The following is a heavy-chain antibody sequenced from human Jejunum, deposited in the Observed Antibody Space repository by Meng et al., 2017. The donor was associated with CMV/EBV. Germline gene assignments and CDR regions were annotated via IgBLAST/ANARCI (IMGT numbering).Heavy chain of an antibody. CDR1: GFTFSNYA. J-gene: IGHJ5*02. D-gene: IGHD5-24*01. V-gene: IGHV3-23*04. CDR2: ITTSGDAT. CDR3: AKDPSREEA. Sequence: VQLVESGGGVVQPGRSLRLSCAASGFTFSNYAMSWVRQAPGKGLEWVSTITTSGDATYYADSVRGRFTISRDNSKNTLNLQMNSLRAEDTAVYYCAKDPSREEAWGQGTLVTVSS.